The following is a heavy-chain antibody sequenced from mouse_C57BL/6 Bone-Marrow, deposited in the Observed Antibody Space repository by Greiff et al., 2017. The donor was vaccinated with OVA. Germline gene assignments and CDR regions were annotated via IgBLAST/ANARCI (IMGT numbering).Heavy chain of an antibody. Sequence: QVQLQQPGAELVRPGTSVKLSCKASGYTFTSYWMHWVKQRPGQGLEWIGVIDPSDSYTNYNQKFKGKATLTVDTSSSTAYMQLSSLTSEDSAVYYCARRLITTVVATRYFDVGGTGTTVTVSS. D-gene: IGHD1-1*01. V-gene: IGHV1-59*01. CDR2: IDPSDSYT. CDR1: GYTFTSYW. CDR3: ARRLITTVVATRYFDV. J-gene: IGHJ1*03.